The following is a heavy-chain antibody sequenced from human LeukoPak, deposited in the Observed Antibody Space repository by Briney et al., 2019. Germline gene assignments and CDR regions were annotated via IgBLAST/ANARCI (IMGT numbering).Heavy chain of an antibody. V-gene: IGHV4-4*07. CDR1: GGSIGSYY. CDR2: IYMTGST. D-gene: IGHD3-16*01. Sequence: SETLSLTCTVSGGSIGSYYWSWIRQPAGKGLEWIGRIYMTGSTNYNPSLKSRVTMSVDTSDNQFSLRLTSMTAADTAVYYCARKSGGAHDYWGQGTLVTVSS. J-gene: IGHJ4*02. CDR3: ARKSGGAHDY.